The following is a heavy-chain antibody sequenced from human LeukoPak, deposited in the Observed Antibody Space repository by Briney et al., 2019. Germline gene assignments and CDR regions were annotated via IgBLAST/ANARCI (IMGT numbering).Heavy chain of an antibody. J-gene: IGHJ4*02. D-gene: IGHD3-10*01. CDR2: IYTSGST. Sequence: PSETLSLTCTVSGGSISSYYWSWIRQPAGKGLEWIGRIYTSGSTNYNPSLKSRVTMSVDTSKNQFSLKLSSVTAADTAVYYCARLGTSGPRFRGAPNFDYWGQGTLVTVSS. CDR3: ARLGTSGPRFRGAPNFDY. V-gene: IGHV4-4*07. CDR1: GGSISSYY.